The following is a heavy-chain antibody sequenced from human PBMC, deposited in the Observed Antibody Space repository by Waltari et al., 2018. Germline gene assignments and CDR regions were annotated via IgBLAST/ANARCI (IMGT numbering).Heavy chain of an antibody. D-gene: IGHD2-15*01. J-gene: IGHJ4*02. CDR2: IRYDGNNK. V-gene: IGHV3-30*02. CDR1: GFTVSSYG. Sequence: QVQRVESGGGAVQPGGSLRLSCAASGFTVSSYGLHWVRQAPGKGLEGVALIRYDGNNKYNGASRKGRFTNSRDKTKTTLYLHMNTLRAEATAVDDCAMLGYSRGGSCCWPSSKFDYWGQGTLVTVSS. CDR3: AMLGYSRGGSCCWPSSKFDY.